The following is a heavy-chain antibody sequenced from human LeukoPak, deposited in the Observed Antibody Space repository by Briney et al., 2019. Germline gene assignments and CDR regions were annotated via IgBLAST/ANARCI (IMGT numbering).Heavy chain of an antibody. D-gene: IGHD3-22*01. V-gene: IGHV5-51*01. Sequence: GESLKISCKGSGYSFTSYWIGWVRQMPGKGLEWMGIIYPGDSDTRYSPSFQGQVTISADKSICTAYLQWSSLKASDTAMYYCARVRYYYDSSGYYPDAFDIWGQGTMVTVSS. CDR3: ARVRYYYDSSGYYPDAFDI. CDR2: IYPGDSDT. CDR1: GYSFTSYW. J-gene: IGHJ3*02.